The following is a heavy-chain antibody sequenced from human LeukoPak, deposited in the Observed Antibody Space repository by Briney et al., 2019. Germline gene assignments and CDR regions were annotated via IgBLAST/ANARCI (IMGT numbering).Heavy chain of an antibody. Sequence: AASAKVSCKAFGYGFTSYYIHWVRQAPGQGLEWMGIINPSVGGTTYARKFQGRVTVTRDTFTSTVYMELSSLRSEDTAVYYCARHGSGRYYPAEGRVDYWGQGTLVTVSS. J-gene: IGHJ4*02. D-gene: IGHD3-10*01. CDR3: ARHGSGRYYPAEGRVDY. V-gene: IGHV1-46*03. CDR1: GYGFTSYY. CDR2: INPSVGGT.